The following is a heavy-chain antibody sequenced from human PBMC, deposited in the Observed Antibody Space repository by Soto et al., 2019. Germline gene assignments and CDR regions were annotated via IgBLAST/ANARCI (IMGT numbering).Heavy chain of an antibody. V-gene: IGHV3-72*01. J-gene: IGHJ3*01. D-gene: IGHD1-7*01. CDR1: GITLSDHH. CDR2: VRDKANSYTT. Sequence: GGSLRLSCAASGITLSDHHMDWVRQAPGKGLEWVGRVRDKANSYTTEYAASVKGRFTISRDESKNSLYLQMNSLKTEDTAVYYCGRVGGWNLGSDGFDFWGQGTMVTVSS. CDR3: GRVGGWNLGSDGFDF.